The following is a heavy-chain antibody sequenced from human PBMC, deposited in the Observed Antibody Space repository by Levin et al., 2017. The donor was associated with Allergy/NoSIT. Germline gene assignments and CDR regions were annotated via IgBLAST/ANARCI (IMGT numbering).Heavy chain of an antibody. D-gene: IGHD3-10*01. Sequence: PGGSLRLSCAASGFTFSNFWMSWVRQAPGKGLEWVANIKQDGSEKHYVESVKGRFTISRDNAKNSLSLQMHSLRAEDTAVYSCAREEHKLLRGVTPFDHWGQGTLVTVSS. J-gene: IGHJ4*02. CDR2: IKQDGSEK. CDR3: AREEHKLLRGVTPFDH. CDR1: GFTFSNFW. V-gene: IGHV3-7*01.